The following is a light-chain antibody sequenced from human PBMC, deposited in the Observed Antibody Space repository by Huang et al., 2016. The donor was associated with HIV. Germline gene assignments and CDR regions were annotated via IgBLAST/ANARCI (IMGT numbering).Light chain of an antibody. CDR1: QIFLYSAHHETY. Sequence: DIVMTQSPDSLAVALGERVTINCKSSQIFLYSAHHETYLAWYQQRPRQQPRLLITGASAREYGVPERFSGSGSETDFTLTISGLQAEDVAVYYCQQYYSTPTFGGGTKVEI. CDR2: GAS. CDR3: QQYYSTPT. J-gene: IGKJ4*01. V-gene: IGKV4-1*01.